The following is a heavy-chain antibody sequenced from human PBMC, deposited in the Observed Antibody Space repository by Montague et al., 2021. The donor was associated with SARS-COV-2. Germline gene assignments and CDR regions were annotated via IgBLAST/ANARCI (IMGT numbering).Heavy chain of an antibody. CDR2: ISGDGGST. D-gene: IGHD1-14*01. CDR1: GFTFDDYA. J-gene: IGHJ6*02. Sequence: SLRLSCAASGFTFDDYAMHWVRQAPGKGLGWVSLISGDGGSTYYADSVKGRFTISRDNSKNSLYLQMNSLRTEDTALYYCAKGIRYRVYYYYHGMDVWGQGTAVTVSS. CDR3: AKGIRYRVYYYYHGMDV. V-gene: IGHV3-43*02.